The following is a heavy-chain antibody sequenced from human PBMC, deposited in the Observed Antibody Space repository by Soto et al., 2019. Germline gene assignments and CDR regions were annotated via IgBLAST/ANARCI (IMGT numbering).Heavy chain of an antibody. D-gene: IGHD6-6*01. Sequence: PGGSLRLSCAASGFTFSSYAMSWVRQAPGKGLQWVSVINGGGTNTYYADSVKGRFTISRDNSKNTVFLQMNSLRAEDTAVYYCAKRYFVPPDCGQGTLVTVSS. CDR3: AKRYFVPPD. CDR2: INGGGTNT. CDR1: GFTFSSYA. J-gene: IGHJ4*02. V-gene: IGHV3-23*01.